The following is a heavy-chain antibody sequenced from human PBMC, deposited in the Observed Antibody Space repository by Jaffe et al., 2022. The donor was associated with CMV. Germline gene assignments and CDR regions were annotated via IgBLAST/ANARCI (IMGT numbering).Heavy chain of an antibody. V-gene: IGHV4-34*01. CDR2: INHSGST. CDR1: GGSFSGYY. D-gene: IGHD3-10*01. J-gene: IGHJ3*02. CDR3: ARNLKKKSLGRITMVRGEGRHDAFDI. Sequence: QVQLQQWGAGLLKPSETLSLTCAVYGGSFSGYYWSWIRQPPGKGLEWIGEINHSGSTNYNPSLKSRVTISVDTSKNQFSLKLSSVTAADTAVYYCARNLKKKSLGRITMVRGEGRHDAFDIWGQGTMVTVSS.